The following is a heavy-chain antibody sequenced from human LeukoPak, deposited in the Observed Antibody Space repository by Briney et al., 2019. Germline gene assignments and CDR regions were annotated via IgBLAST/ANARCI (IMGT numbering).Heavy chain of an antibody. J-gene: IGHJ4*02. Sequence: ASVKVSCKASGYTFTGYYMHWVRQAPGQGLEWMGWINPNSGGTNYAQKFQGWVTMTRDTSISTAYMELSRLRSDDTAVYYCARAGYNWFGSKDYFDYWGQGTLVTVSS. CDR2: INPNSGGT. V-gene: IGHV1-2*04. CDR3: ARAGYNWFGSKDYFDY. D-gene: IGHD1-20*01. CDR1: GYTFTGYY.